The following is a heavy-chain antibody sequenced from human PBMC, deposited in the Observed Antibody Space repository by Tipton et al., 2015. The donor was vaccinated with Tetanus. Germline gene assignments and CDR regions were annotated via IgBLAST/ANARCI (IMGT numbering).Heavy chain of an antibody. V-gene: IGHV3-21*01. D-gene: IGHD2-2*01. CDR2: ITGSGHI. CDR3: ARDTRAYNIDWA. CDR1: GFTLTTYS. Sequence: SLRLSCAASGFTLTTYSINWFRQAPGKGLEWVSSITGSGHITYADSVKGRFTISRDNAKNSVYLQMDSLRAEDTAIYSCARDTRAYNIDWAWGPGPLVTVSS. J-gene: IGHJ5*02.